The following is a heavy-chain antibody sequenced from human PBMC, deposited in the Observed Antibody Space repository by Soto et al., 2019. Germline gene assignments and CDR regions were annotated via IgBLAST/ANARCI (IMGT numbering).Heavy chain of an antibody. CDR2: IYWDDDK. CDR1: GFSLSTSGVG. CDR3: AHGLGSGNDASFHY. V-gene: IGHV2-5*02. D-gene: IGHD1-1*01. J-gene: IGHJ4*02. Sequence: QITLKESGPTLVKPTQTLTLTCTFSGFSLSTSGVGVGWIRQPPGKALEWLALIYWDDDKRYSPALKSRLTTNNDTSKNQVVLTMNNMDPVDTATYYCAHGLGSGNDASFHYWGQGTLVTGSS.